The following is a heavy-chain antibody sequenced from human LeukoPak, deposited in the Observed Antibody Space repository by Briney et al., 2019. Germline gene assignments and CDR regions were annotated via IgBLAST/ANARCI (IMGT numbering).Heavy chain of an antibody. J-gene: IGHJ4*02. D-gene: IGHD2-21*01. V-gene: IGHV4-34*01. Sequence: PSETLSLNCAVSGGSFSVHYCSWIRQPPGKGLEWIGEINHSGGTNYNPSLKSRVTISVDTAKNQFSLKLNSVTAADTAMYYCASFPGQWVNYFDSWGQGSLVTVSS. CDR3: ASFPGQWVNYFDS. CDR2: INHSGGT. CDR1: GGSFSVHY.